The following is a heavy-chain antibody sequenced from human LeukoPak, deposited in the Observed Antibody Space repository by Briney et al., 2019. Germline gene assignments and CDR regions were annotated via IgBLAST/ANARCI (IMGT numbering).Heavy chain of an antibody. V-gene: IGHV2-5*02. CDR3: AHRYCSGSSCFFDY. CDR1: GFSLSTSGVG. J-gene: IGHJ4*02. D-gene: IGHD2-15*01. Sequence: SGPTLVNPPQTLTLTCTFSGFSLSTSGVGVGWIRQPPGKALEWLALIYWDDDKRYSPSLKSRLTITKDTSKNQVVLTMTNMDPVDTATYYCAHRYCSGSSCFFDYWGQGTLVTVSS. CDR2: IYWDDDK.